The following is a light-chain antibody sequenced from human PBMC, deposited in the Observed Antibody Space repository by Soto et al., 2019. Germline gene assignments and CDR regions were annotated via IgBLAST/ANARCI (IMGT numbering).Light chain of an antibody. CDR3: QQYNSYSQYT. V-gene: IGKV1-5*01. Sequence: DIQMTQSPSTLSASVGDRVTITCRASQSISSWLAWYQQKPGKAPKLLIYDASSLESGVPSRFSGSGSGTEFTLTISSLQPDDFATYYCQQYNSYSQYTVGQGTKVDSK. CDR1: QSISSW. CDR2: DAS. J-gene: IGKJ2*01.